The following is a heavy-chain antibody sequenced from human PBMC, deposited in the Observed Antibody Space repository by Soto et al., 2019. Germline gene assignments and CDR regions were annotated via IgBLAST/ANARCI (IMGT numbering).Heavy chain of an antibody. CDR2: IDPSDSQT. D-gene: IGHD3-22*01. V-gene: IGHV5-10-1*01. CDR3: ARQVYDSDTGPNFQYYFDS. Sequence: GETLKISGKGSGYRFAGYWITWVRQKPGEGLEWMGRIDPSDSQTYYSPSFRGHVTISVTKSITTVFLQWSSLRASDTAMYYCARQVYDSDTGPNFQYYFDSWGQGTPVTVSS. CDR1: GYRFAGYW. J-gene: IGHJ4*02.